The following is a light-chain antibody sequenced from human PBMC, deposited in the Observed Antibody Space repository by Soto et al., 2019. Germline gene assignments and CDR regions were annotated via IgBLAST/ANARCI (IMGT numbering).Light chain of an antibody. J-gene: IGLJ1*01. CDR2: DVS. Sequence: QSALTQPRSVSGSPGQSVTISCTGTSSDVGGYNYVSWYQQHPGKAPKVMIYDVSKRPSRVPDRFSGSKSGHTASLTISGLQAEDEADYYCCSYAGRYLYVFGTGIKPTVL. CDR3: CSYAGRYLYV. CDR1: SSDVGGYNY. V-gene: IGLV2-11*01.